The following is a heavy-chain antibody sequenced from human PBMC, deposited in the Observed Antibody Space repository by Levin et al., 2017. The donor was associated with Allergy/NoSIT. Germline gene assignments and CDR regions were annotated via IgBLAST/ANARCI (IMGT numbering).Heavy chain of an antibody. CDR3: ARDATDMVRGVLTSGGVYNWFDP. D-gene: IGHD3-10*01. CDR1: GFTFSSYG. J-gene: IGHJ5*02. V-gene: IGHV3-33*01. Sequence: GESLKISCAASGFTFSSYGMHWVRQAPGKGLEWVAVIWYDGSNKYYADSVKGRFTISRDNSKNTLYLQMNSLRAEDTAVYYCARDATDMVRGVLTSGGVYNWFDPWGQGTLVTVSS. CDR2: IWYDGSNK.